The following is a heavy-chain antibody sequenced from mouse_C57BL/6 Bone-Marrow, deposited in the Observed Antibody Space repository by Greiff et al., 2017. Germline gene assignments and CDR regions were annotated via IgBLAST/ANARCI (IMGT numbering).Heavy chain of an antibody. V-gene: IGHV1-74*01. CDR2: IHPSDSDT. Sequence: QVQLQQSGAELVKPGASVKVSCKASGYTFTSYWMHWVKQRPGQGLEWIGRIHPSDSDTNYNQKFKGKATLTVDKSSSTAYMPLSSLTSEDSAVYYGAIEGISDYYFDYWGQGTTLTVSS. D-gene: IGHD2-13*01. CDR1: GYTFTSYW. CDR3: AIEGISDYYFDY. J-gene: IGHJ2*01.